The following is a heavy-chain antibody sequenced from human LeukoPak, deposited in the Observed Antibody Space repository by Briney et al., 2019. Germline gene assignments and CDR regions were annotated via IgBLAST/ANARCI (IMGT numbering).Heavy chain of an antibody. CDR2: IKQDGSEK. J-gene: IGHJ3*02. Sequence: PGGSLRLSCAASGFTFSSYWMSWVRQAPGKGLEWAANIKQDGSEKYYVDSVKGRFTISRDNAKNSLYLQMNSLRPEDTAVYYCARDWGYCSGGTCYSFNAFDIWGQGTMVTVSS. CDR1: GFTFSSYW. V-gene: IGHV3-7*01. D-gene: IGHD2-15*01. CDR3: ARDWGYCSGGTCYSFNAFDI.